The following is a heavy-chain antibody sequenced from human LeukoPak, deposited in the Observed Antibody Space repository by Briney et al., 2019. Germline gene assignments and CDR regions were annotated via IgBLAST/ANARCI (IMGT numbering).Heavy chain of an antibody. CDR1: GGSISSYY. J-gene: IGHJ3*02. CDR3: ARHAYDYGDPRGAFDI. V-gene: IGHV4-59*08. CDR2: IYYSGST. D-gene: IGHD4-17*01. Sequence: SETLSLTCTVSGGSISSYYWSWIRQPPGKGLEWIGYIYYSGSTNYNPSLKSRVTIPVDTSKNQFSLKLSSVTAADTAVYYCARHAYDYGDPRGAFDIWGQGTMVTVSS.